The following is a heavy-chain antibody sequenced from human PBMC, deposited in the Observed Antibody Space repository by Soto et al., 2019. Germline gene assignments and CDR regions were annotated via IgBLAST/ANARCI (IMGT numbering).Heavy chain of an antibody. CDR2: MDPDSGNT. V-gene: IGHV1-8*01. D-gene: IGHD7-27*01. CDR1: GYTFTTYD. CDR3: AKNKRKTGDFDF. J-gene: IGHJ4*02. Sequence: QVQLVQSGAEVKKPGASVKVSCKASGYTFTTYDINWMRQAPGQGLEWLGWMDPDSGNTGYVQKFQGRVTMTRSTSISTAYMELSSLTSEDTAIYYCAKNKRKTGDFDFWGQGTLVTVSS.